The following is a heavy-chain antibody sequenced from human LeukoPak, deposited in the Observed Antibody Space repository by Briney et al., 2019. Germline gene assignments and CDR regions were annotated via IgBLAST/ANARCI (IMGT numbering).Heavy chain of an antibody. CDR1: GFTFDDYA. D-gene: IGHD6-13*01. CDR3: AKDKVAAAGAYFYYYIDV. Sequence: PGGSLRLSCAASGFTFDDYAMHWVRQAPGNGLEWVSLISWDGGRTYYADSVKGRFTISRDDSKNSLFLQMNSLRAEDTALYYCAKDKVAAAGAYFYYYIDVWGKGTTVTVSS. J-gene: IGHJ6*03. CDR2: ISWDGGRT. V-gene: IGHV3-43D*03.